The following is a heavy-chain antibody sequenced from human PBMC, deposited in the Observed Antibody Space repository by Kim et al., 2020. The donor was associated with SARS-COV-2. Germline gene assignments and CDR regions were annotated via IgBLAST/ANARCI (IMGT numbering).Heavy chain of an antibody. J-gene: IGHJ6*02. D-gene: IGHD3-22*01. V-gene: IGHV4-4*07. Sequence: PPLKSRVPMSVDTSKNQFALKLSSVTAADTAVYYCARDSSGYGSYYYGMDVWGQGTTVTVSS. CDR3: ARDSSGYGSYYYGMDV.